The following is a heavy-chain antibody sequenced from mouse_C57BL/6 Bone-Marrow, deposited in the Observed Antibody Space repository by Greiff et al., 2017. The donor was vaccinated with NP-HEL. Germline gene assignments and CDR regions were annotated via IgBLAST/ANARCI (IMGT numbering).Heavy chain of an antibody. CDR3: ARVQRGNYGFAY. Sequence: VQLQQSGPELVKPGASVKMSCKASGYTFTDYNMHWVKQSHGKSLEWIGYINPNNGGTSYNQKFKGKATLTVNKSSSTAYMELRSLTSEDSAVYYCARVQRGNYGFAYWGQGTLVTVSA. D-gene: IGHD2-1*01. V-gene: IGHV1-22*01. CDR2: INPNNGGT. J-gene: IGHJ3*01. CDR1: GYTFTDYN.